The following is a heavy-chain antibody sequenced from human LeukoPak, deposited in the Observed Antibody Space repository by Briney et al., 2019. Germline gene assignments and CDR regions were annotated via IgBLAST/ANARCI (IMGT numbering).Heavy chain of an antibody. Sequence: SVKVSCKASGGTFSSYAISWVRQAPGQGLEWMGGIIPIFGTANYAQRFQGRVTITADESTSTAYMELSSLRSGDTAVYYCARDLGSSLGWFDPWGQGTLVTVSS. CDR2: IIPIFGTA. V-gene: IGHV1-69*13. CDR1: GGTFSSYA. J-gene: IGHJ5*02. CDR3: ARDLGSSLGWFDP. D-gene: IGHD2-15*01.